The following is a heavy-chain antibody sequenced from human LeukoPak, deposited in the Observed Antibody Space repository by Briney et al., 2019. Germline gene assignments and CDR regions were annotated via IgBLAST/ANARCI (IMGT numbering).Heavy chain of an antibody. V-gene: IGHV3-43*01. D-gene: IGHD3-3*01. CDR2: ISRNGAAT. CDR3: ARVRDKSGYYSRNKNAFDI. Sequence: GGSLRLSCEASGLTFGDYTMHWVRQAPGKGLEWVSLISRNGAATKYADSVRGRFTVSRDNSKNSLFLQMNSLRAEDTAVYYCARVRDKSGYYSRNKNAFDIWGQGTWSPSLQ. CDR1: GLTFGDYT. J-gene: IGHJ3*02.